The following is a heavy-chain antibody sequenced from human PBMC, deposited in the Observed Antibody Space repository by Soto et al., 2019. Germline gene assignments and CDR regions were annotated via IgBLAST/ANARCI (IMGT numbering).Heavy chain of an antibody. D-gene: IGHD6-13*01. J-gene: IGHJ4*02. Sequence: EVQLLESGGGLVQPGGSLRLSCAASGFTFSSYAMSWVRQAPGKGLEWVSAISGSGGSTYYADSVKGRFTISRDNSKNTLYLQMNSLRAEDTAVYYCAKDPPLGYSSSWKEYYCDYWGQGTLVTVSS. CDR2: ISGSGGST. V-gene: IGHV3-23*01. CDR1: GFTFSSYA. CDR3: AKDPPLGYSSSWKEYYCDY.